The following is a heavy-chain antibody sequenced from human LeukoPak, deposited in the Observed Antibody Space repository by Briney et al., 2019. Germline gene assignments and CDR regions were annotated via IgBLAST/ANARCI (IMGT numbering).Heavy chain of an antibody. CDR1: GFDFSDSS. Sequence: GGSLGLSCATSGFDFSDSSMHWVRQASGNGLEWVARIRSKGNTYATAYAASVKGRFSISRDDSKNTAYLQMNSLKTEDTAFYYCTGASAMYWGQGTLVTVSS. V-gene: IGHV3-73*01. CDR2: IRSKGNTYAT. J-gene: IGHJ4*02. CDR3: TGASAMY.